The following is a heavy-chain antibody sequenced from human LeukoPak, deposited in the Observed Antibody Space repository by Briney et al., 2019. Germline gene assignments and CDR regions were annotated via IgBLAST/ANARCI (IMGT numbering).Heavy chain of an antibody. Sequence: GASVKVSCKASGYTFTSYGISWVRQAPGQRLEWMGWISAYNGNTNYAQKLQGRVTMTTDTSTSTAYMELRSLRSDDTAVYYGARDCSSWYHVVGWFDPWGQGTLVTVSS. CDR2: ISAYNGNT. D-gene: IGHD6-13*01. CDR3: ARDCSSWYHVVGWFDP. V-gene: IGHV1-18*01. CDR1: GYTFTSYG. J-gene: IGHJ5*02.